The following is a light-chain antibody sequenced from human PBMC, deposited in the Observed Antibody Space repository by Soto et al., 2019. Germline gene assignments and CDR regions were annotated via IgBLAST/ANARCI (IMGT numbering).Light chain of an antibody. CDR1: QSVSTN. J-gene: IGKJ4*01. CDR2: AAS. Sequence: EIVMTQSPATLSVSPGERATLSCRASQSVSTNLAWYQQKPGQAPRLLIYAASTRATGIPARFSGSGSGTEFTLTISSLQSEDFAVYYCQQYNIWPPDLTFGGGTKVEIK. V-gene: IGKV3-15*01. CDR3: QQYNIWPPDLT.